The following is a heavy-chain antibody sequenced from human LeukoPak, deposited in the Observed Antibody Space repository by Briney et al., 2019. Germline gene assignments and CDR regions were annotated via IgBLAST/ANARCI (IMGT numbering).Heavy chain of an antibody. Sequence: SVKVSCKASGGTFSSYAISWVRQAPGQGLEWMGGIIPNFGTANYAQKFQGRVTITADESTSTAYMELSSLRSEDTAVYYCARGVRWYSSSWDRWTETGEKYYFDYWGQGTLVTVSS. V-gene: IGHV1-69*13. CDR1: GGTFSSYA. J-gene: IGHJ4*02. D-gene: IGHD6-13*01. CDR2: IIPNFGTA. CDR3: ARGVRWYSSSWDRWTETGEKYYFDY.